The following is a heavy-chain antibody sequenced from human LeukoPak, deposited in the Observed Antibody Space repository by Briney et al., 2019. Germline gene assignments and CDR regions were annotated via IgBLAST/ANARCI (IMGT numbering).Heavy chain of an antibody. V-gene: IGHV4-4*07. CDR2: ISTTGST. J-gene: IGHJ4*02. CDR1: GGSISSYY. D-gene: IGHD6-6*01. Sequence: SETLSLTCTVSGGSISSYYWNWIRQPAGKGLEWIGRISTTGSTNYNPSLKSRLTMSVDTSKNQFSLRLSSVSAADTAVYYCAREYSSSSRRTFDYWGQGTLVTVSS. CDR3: AREYSSSSRRTFDY.